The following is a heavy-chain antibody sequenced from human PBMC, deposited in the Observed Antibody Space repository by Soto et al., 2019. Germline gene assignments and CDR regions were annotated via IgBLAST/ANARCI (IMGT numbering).Heavy chain of an antibody. J-gene: IGHJ4*02. CDR3: VRDSHGDY. V-gene: IGHV3-74*01. Sequence: EVQLVESGGGPVQPGGSLRLSCAGSGFTFSNYWMHWVRQAPGKGLEWVSRIDHDGPTDYADSVRGRFTISRDNAENTLYLQMNSVRPEDTAVYYCVRDSHGDYWGQGTLVTVSS. CDR2: IDHDGPT. CDR1: GFTFSNYW.